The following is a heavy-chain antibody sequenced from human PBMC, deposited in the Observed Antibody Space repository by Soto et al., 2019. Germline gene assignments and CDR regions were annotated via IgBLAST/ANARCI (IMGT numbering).Heavy chain of an antibody. CDR1: GFTFSHYA. D-gene: IGHD1-26*01. CDR2: IQFDGSTK. J-gene: IGHJ4*02. Sequence: QPQLVESGGGVVQPGRSLRLSCVVSGFTFSHYAMHWVRQAPGKGLEWVTSIQFDGSTKYYADSVKGRFTISRDNSKNTLFLQTDSLRVEDTPVYYCAKAAGGSSRGPPERWGQGTLVTVSS. CDR3: AKAAGGSSRGPPER. V-gene: IGHV3-30*18.